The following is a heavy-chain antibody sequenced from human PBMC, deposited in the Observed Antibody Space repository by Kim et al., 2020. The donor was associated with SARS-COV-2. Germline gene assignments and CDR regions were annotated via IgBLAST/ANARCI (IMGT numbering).Heavy chain of an antibody. CDR1: QFSFSSVG. D-gene: IGHD1-26*01. CDR3: VKSRGYFDEADWSLEL. Sequence: GGSLRLSCAASQFSFSSVGMHWVRLTPGTGLEWLAFISYDSSRKFYADSVRGRCTISRDNVEDRLSLRLDSLTFDDRGLYYCVKSRGYFDEADWSLELWGRGSPVSVSS. V-gene: IGHV3-30*03. J-gene: IGHJ2*01. CDR2: ISYDSSRK.